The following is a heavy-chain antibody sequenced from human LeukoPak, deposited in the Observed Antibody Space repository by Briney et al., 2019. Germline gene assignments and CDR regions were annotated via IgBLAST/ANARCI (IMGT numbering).Heavy chain of an antibody. Sequence: SETLSLTCTVSGGSISSYYWSWIRQPPGKGLEWIGNIYYSGSTNYNPSLKSRVTISVDTSKNQFSLKLSSVTAADTAVYYCARAEYSSSSPDYWGQGTLVTVSS. CDR2: IYYSGST. CDR3: ARAEYSSSSPDY. CDR1: GGSISSYY. J-gene: IGHJ4*02. D-gene: IGHD6-6*01. V-gene: IGHV4-59*01.